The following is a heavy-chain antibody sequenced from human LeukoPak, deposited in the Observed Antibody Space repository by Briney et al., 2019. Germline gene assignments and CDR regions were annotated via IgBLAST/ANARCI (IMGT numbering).Heavy chain of an antibody. Sequence: GRSLRLSCAASGFTFNYYAMHWVRQAPGKGLEWVAFIRYDGSNKYYADSVKGRFTISRDNSKNTLYLQMNSLRAEDTAVYYCAKDDSSGYAWVIDYWGQGTLVTVSS. V-gene: IGHV3-30*02. D-gene: IGHD3-22*01. CDR2: IRYDGSNK. CDR1: GFTFNYYA. J-gene: IGHJ4*02. CDR3: AKDDSSGYAWVIDY.